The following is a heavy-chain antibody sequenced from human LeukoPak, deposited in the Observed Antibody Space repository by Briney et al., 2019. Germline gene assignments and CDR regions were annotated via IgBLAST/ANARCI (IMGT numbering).Heavy chain of an antibody. V-gene: IGHV3-23*01. J-gene: IGHJ4*02. D-gene: IGHD2-8*01. CDR3: ANLGDYAIYVDY. CDR2: ISGSGGST. CDR1: GLTFRSYA. Sequence: PGGSLRLSCAVSGLTFRSYAMSWVRQAPGKGLEWVSGISGSGGSTYYADSVKGRFTISRGNSKNTLYLQMNSLRAEDTAVYYCANLGDYAIYVDYWGQGTLVTVSS.